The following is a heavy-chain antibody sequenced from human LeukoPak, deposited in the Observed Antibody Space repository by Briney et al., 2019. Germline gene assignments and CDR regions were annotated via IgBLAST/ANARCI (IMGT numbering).Heavy chain of an antibody. CDR1: GYTFTSYG. CDR3: AKVTTVTKGDWYYYYGMDV. Sequence: ASVKVSCKASGYTFTSYGISWVRQAPGQGLEWMGWISAYSGDTNYAQKFQGRVTITRDTSASTAYMELSSLRSEDTAVYYCAKVTTVTKGDWYYYYGMDVWGQGTTVTVSS. CDR2: ISAYSGDT. D-gene: IGHD4-17*01. J-gene: IGHJ6*02. V-gene: IGHV1-18*01.